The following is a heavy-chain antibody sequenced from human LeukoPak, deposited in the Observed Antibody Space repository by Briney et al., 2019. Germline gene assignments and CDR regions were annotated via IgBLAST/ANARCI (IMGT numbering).Heavy chain of an antibody. CDR3: ARLAIRGIGFSNPEFDP. V-gene: IGHV3-21*06. Sequence: GGSLRLSCAASGFTFSSYSMNWVRQAPGKGLEWVSSISSSSSYIYYADSVRGRFTISRDNAENSMYLQMNNLRVEDTAVYYCARLAIRGIGFSNPEFDPWGQGTLVTVSS. CDR2: ISSSSSYI. J-gene: IGHJ5*02. D-gene: IGHD2-21*01. CDR1: GFTFSSYS.